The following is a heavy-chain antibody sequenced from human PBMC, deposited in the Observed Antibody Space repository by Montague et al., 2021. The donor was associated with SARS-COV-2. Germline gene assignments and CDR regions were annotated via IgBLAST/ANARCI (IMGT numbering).Heavy chain of an antibody. D-gene: IGHD6-19*01. Sequence: LRLSCAASGFTFNNYAMHWVRQAPGKGLEWVAIISYDGSNKYYADSVKGRFAISRDNSRNTLYLQMNSLRAEDTAVYYCVRASLIKARIAVAGTTVYWGQGTLVTISS. J-gene: IGHJ4*02. CDR2: ISYDGSNK. CDR1: GFTFNNYA. V-gene: IGHV3-30*09. CDR3: VRASLIKARIAVAGTTVY.